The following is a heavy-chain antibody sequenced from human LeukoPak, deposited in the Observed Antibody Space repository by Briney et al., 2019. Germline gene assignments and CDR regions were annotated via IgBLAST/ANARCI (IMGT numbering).Heavy chain of an antibody. CDR2: IIPILGIA. CDR3: ARDNDDYGGNKYYFDY. Sequence: SVKVSCKASGGTFISYASSWVRQAPGQGLEWMGRIIPILGIANYAQKFEGRVTITADKSTSTAYMELSSLRSEDTAVYYCARDNDDYGGNKYYFDYWGQGTLVTVSS. J-gene: IGHJ4*02. D-gene: IGHD4-23*01. V-gene: IGHV1-69*04. CDR1: GGTFISYA.